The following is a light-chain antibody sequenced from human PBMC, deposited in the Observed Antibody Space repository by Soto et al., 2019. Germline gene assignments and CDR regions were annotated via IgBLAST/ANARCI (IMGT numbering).Light chain of an antibody. Sequence: DIQMTQSPSTLSASVGDRVTITCRASQSISSWLAWYQQKPGKAPKLLIYDTSSLESGVPSRFSGSGSGTEFTLTISSLQPDDFAIYYCQQYSSYWTVGQGTKVDIK. J-gene: IGKJ1*01. CDR3: QQYSSYWT. V-gene: IGKV1-5*01. CDR2: DTS. CDR1: QSISSW.